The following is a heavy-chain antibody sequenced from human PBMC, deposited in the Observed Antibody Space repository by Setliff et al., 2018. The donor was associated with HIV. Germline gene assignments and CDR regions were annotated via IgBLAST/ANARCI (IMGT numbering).Heavy chain of an antibody. V-gene: IGHV4-39*07. Sequence: SETLSLTCIVSGGSINSSSYYWAWIRQPPGKGLEWIGSIYYSGSTYYKPSLKSRITISVDTSKNQFSLKLISMTAADTAVYYCASDYSSRHDAFDLWGQGTVVTVSS. CDR3: ASDYSSRHDAFDL. J-gene: IGHJ3*01. D-gene: IGHD6-13*01. CDR2: IYYSGST. CDR1: GGSINSSSYY.